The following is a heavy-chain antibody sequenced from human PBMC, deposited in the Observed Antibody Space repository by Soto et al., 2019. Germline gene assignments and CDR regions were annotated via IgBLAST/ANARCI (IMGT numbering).Heavy chain of an antibody. CDR1: GYTFTRSG. V-gene: IGHV1-18*01. Sequence: ASVKVSCKASGYTFTRSGISWVRQAPGQGLEWLGWINPDNGNTNYAQHLQGRVTMTTDTSTSTAYMELRSLRSDDTAVYYCARDSPGIVLVPASGYGMDVWGQGTTVTVSS. CDR3: ARDSPGIVLVPASGYGMDV. CDR2: INPDNGNT. D-gene: IGHD2-2*01. J-gene: IGHJ6*02.